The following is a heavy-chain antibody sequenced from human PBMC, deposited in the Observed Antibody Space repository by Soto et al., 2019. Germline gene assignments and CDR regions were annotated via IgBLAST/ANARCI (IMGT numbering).Heavy chain of an antibody. CDR3: ARWSYLDY. V-gene: IGHV3-23*01. J-gene: IGHJ4*02. D-gene: IGHD3-3*01. Sequence: VQLWESGGGLVQPGGSLRLSCAASGFSFGSYALSWVRQAQGKGLEWVSTISGSDGKTFYADSVKGRFSISRDTSQSTLYLQMNSLSADDTAMYYCARWSYLDYWGQGTRVTVSS. CDR2: ISGSDGKT. CDR1: GFSFGSYA.